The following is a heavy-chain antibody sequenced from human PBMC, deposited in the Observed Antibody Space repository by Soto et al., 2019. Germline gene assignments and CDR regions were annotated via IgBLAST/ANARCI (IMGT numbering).Heavy chain of an antibody. CDR3: AKTGPLYGLGSSSNWFDP. CDR1: GSTFTDYY. D-gene: IGHD3-10*01. CDR2: INPNSGDT. V-gene: IGHV1-2*02. J-gene: IGHJ5*02. Sequence: QVQLVQSGAEVKKPGASVKVSCKASGSTFTDYYIHWVRQAPGQGPEWMGWINPNSGDTNFAQKFQGRVTMTRDTSISTAYMELSRLRSDDTAVYYCAKTGPLYGLGSSSNWFDPWGQGTLVTVSS.